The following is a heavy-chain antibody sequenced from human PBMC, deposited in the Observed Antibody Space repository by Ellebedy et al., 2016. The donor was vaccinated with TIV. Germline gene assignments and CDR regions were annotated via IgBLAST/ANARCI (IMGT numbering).Heavy chain of an antibody. CDR3: ARREAFRGVKGLNNWFDP. Sequence: MPGGSLRLSCTVSGGSIRSYSWSWIRQPPGKGLEWIGYIYDTGSTKYNPSLKSRVTISVDTSKNQFSLKLSAVTAADTAVYHCARREAFRGVKGLNNWFDPWGQGTLVTVSS. V-gene: IGHV4-59*08. J-gene: IGHJ5*02. D-gene: IGHD3-16*01. CDR1: GGSIRSYS. CDR2: IYDTGST.